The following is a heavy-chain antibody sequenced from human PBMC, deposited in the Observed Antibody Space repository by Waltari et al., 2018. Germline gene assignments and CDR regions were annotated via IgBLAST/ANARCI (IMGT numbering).Heavy chain of an antibody. CDR2: VFYNGDT. Sequence: QVQLQESGPGLLKPSETLSLTCSVSGGYIPSSNYNWGWIRQPPGKGLEWIWSVFYNGDTYYNPSLKSRVTVSVDTSKNQVSLKLSSVTAADTAVYYCTRASIFGVALDAFDLWGQGTMVSVSS. CDR1: GGYIPSSNYN. V-gene: IGHV4-39*01. CDR3: TRASIFGVALDAFDL. D-gene: IGHD3-3*01. J-gene: IGHJ3*01.